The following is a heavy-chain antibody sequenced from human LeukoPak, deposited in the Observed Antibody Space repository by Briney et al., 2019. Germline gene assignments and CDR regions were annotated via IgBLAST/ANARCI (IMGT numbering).Heavy chain of an antibody. CDR2: IKQDGSEK. V-gene: IGHV3-7*01. Sequence: PGGSLRLSCTASEFTFSSYWMSWVRQAPGKGLEWVANIKQDGSEKDYVDSVKGRFTISRDNAKNSLYLQMNNLRVEDTAVYYCARDLLDTSGWYGFYFDFWGQGTLVTVSS. CDR1: EFTFSSYW. D-gene: IGHD6-19*01. CDR3: ARDLLDTSGWYGFYFDF. J-gene: IGHJ4*02.